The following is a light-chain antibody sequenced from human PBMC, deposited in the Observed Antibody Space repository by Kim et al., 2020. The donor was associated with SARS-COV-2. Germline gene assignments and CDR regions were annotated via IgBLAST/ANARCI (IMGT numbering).Light chain of an antibody. V-gene: IGKV2-28*01. CDR3: MQTVQTPGT. J-gene: IGKJ3*01. CDR2: LGS. CDR1: QSLLHSNGYNY. Sequence: DIVMTQSPLSLPVTPGEPASISCRSSQSLLHSNGYNYLDWYLQKPGQSPQLLIYLGSNRASGVPDRFSGSGSGTDFTLKINRVEAEDVGVYYCMQTVQTPGTFGPGTKVDIK.